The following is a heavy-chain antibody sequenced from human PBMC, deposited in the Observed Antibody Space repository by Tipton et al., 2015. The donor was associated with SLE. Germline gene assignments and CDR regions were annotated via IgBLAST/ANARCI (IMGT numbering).Heavy chain of an antibody. D-gene: IGHD6-6*01. CDR2: INPNSGGT. CDR1: GYTFTSYG. Sequence: QLVQSGAEVKKPGASVKVSCKASGYTFTSYGISWVRQAPGQGLEWMGWINPNSGGTNYAQKFQGRVTMTRDTSISTAYMELSRLRSDDTAVYYCARDKGIAARGRWFDPWGQGTLVTVSS. CDR3: ARDKGIAARGRWFDP. V-gene: IGHV1-2*02. J-gene: IGHJ5*02.